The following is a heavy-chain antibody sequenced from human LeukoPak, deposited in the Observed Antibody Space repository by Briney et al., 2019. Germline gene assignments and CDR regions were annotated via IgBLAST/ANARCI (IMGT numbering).Heavy chain of an antibody. CDR2: MKEDGSEI. V-gene: IGHV3-7*01. Sequence: GGSLRLSCATSGFTFSNYWMSWVRQAPGKGLEWVANMKEDGSEINYVDSVKGRFTISRDNAQDSLYLQMNSLRAEDTAVYYCVRDRGYSNFDYWGQGTLVTGSS. CDR3: VRDRGYSNFDY. CDR1: GFTFSNYW. D-gene: IGHD4-11*01. J-gene: IGHJ4*02.